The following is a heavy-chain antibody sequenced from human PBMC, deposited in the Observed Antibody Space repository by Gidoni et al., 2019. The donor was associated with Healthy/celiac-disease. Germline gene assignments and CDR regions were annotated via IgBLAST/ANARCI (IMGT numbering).Heavy chain of an antibody. Sequence: EVQLLESGGGLVQHGGSLRLSCAASGFTFSSYFMSWVRQVPGKGLEWVSAISGSGLSTYNADSVRGHFTISRDNSKNTLYLQMNSLRAEDTAMYYCAKEGSGSLTRSFDYWGQGTLVTVSS. J-gene: IGHJ4*02. V-gene: IGHV3-23*01. CDR1: GFTFSSYF. CDR3: AKEGSGSLTRSFDY. CDR2: ISGSGLST. D-gene: IGHD1-26*01.